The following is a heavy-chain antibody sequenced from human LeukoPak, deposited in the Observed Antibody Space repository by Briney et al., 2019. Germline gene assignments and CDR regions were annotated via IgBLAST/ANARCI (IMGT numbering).Heavy chain of an antibody. V-gene: IGHV4-34*01. CDR1: GVSFSGYY. Sequence: SETLSLTCAVYGVSFSGYYWSWIRQPPGKGLEWIGEINHSGSTNYNPSLKSRVTISVDTSKNQFSLKLSSVTAADTAVYYCARMGYSSSWFRNNFDYWGQGTLVTVSS. CDR2: INHSGST. D-gene: IGHD6-13*01. J-gene: IGHJ4*02. CDR3: ARMGYSSSWFRNNFDY.